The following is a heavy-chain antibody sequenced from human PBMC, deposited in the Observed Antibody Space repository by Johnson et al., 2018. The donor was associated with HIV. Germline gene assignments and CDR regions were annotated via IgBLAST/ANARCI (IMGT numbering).Heavy chain of an antibody. Sequence: VQLVESGGGVVQPGRSLRLSCAASGFTVSRNYMNWVRQAPGKGLEWVSVIYSGGDTYYAESVKGRFTISRDNFKNTLYLQMNSLKVEDTAVYYCAKDQWSSSWTNDAFDIWGQGTMVTVSS. CDR3: AKDQWSSSWTNDAFDI. CDR1: GFTVSRNY. CDR2: IYSGGDT. D-gene: IGHD6-13*01. V-gene: IGHV3-66*01. J-gene: IGHJ3*02.